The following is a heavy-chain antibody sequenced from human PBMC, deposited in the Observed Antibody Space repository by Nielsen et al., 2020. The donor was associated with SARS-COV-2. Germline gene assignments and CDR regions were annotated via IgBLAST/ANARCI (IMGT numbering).Heavy chain of an antibody. CDR3: ASLPALNNYSDS. CDR1: AGSTSSSDSY. D-gene: IGHD2/OR15-2a*01. CDR2: TYYSGRT. V-gene: IGHV4-30-4*01. Sequence: SETLSLTCTLSAGSTSSSDSYWTWIRQPPAKGLEWIGYTYYSGRTFYSPSLKSRVIISLDTSKNQFSLKLPSVTAADTAVYYCASLPALNNYSDSWGQGTLVTVSS. J-gene: IGHJ4*02.